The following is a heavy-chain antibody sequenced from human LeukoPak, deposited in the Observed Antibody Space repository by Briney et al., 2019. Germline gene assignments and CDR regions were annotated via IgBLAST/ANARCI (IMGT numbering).Heavy chain of an antibody. V-gene: IGHV3-21*04. D-gene: IGHD3-9*01. CDR3: AREDILTGFDY. J-gene: IGHJ4*02. CDR2: ISSSSSYI. CDR1: GFTFSSYS. Sequence: GGSLRLSCAASGFTFSSYSMNWVRQAPGKGLEWVSSISSSSSYIYYADSVKGRFTISRDNSKNTLYLQMNSLRAEDTAVYYCAREDILTGFDYWGQGTLVTVSS.